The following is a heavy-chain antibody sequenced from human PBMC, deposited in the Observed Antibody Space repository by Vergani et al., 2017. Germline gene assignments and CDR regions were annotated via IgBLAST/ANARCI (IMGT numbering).Heavy chain of an antibody. CDR3: AGERGVVGYNWFDP. V-gene: IGHV4-59*01. J-gene: IGHJ5*02. CDR2: IYYSGST. CDR1: GGSISSYY. Sequence: QVQLQESGPGLVKPSETLSLTCTVSGGSISSYYWSWIRQPPGKGLEWIGYIYYSGSTNYNPSLKSRVTISVDTSKNQFSLKLSSVTAADTAVYYCAGERGVVGYNWFDPWGQGTLVTVSS. D-gene: IGHD2-15*01.